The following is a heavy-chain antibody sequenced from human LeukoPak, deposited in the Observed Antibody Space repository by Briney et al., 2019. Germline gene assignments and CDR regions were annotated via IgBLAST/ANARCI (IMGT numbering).Heavy chain of an antibody. CDR1: GYTFTRYY. V-gene: IGHV1-46*01. D-gene: IGHD2-15*01. CDR2: IIPGGGST. J-gene: IGHJ4*02. CDR3: AREGCCSGGSCYSFDY. Sequence: ASVKVSCKASGYTFTRYYMSWVRQAPGQGLEWMGIIIPGGGSTSYAQKFQGRLTMTRDMSTSTVYMELSSLRSEDTAVYYCAREGCCSGGSCYSFDYWGQGTLVTVSS.